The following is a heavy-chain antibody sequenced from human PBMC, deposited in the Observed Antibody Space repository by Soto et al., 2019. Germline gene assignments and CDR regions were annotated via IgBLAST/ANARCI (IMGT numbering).Heavy chain of an antibody. CDR2: ISGSGGST. V-gene: IGHV3-23*01. D-gene: IGHD3-10*01. J-gene: IGHJ4*02. CDR3: AKVSIRGVIAPYDY. Sequence: PGGSLRLSCAASGFTFSSYAMSWVRQAPGKGLEWVSAISGSGGSTYYADSVKGRFTISRDNSKNTLYLQMNSLRAEDTAVYYCAKVSIRGVIAPYDYWGQGTLVTVS. CDR1: GFTFSSYA.